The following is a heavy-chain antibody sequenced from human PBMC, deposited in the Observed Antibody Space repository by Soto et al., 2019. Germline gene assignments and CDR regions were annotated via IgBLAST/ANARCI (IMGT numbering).Heavy chain of an antibody. Sequence: QVQLQESGPGLVKPSGTLSLTCAVSGGSISSSNWWSWVRQPPGKGLEWIGEIYHSGSTNYNPSLKTRVTLSVDKSKNQFSLQLSSVTAADTALYYGARDPPLPAAMVDWGQGTLVTVSS. V-gene: IGHV4-4*02. CDR3: ARDPPLPAAMVD. CDR2: IYHSGST. CDR1: GGSISSSNW. D-gene: IGHD2-2*01. J-gene: IGHJ4*02.